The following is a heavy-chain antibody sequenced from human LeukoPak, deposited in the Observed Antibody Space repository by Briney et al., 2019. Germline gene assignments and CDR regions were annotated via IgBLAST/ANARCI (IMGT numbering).Heavy chain of an antibody. CDR2: ISGSGGST. V-gene: IGHV3-23*01. CDR1: GFSFSIYW. J-gene: IGHJ3*02. CDR3: ANTRAAAGRKVDI. Sequence: PGGSLRLSCAASGFSFSIYWMSWVRQAPGKGLEWVSAISGSGGSTYYADSVKGRFTISRDNSKNTLYLQMNSLRAEDTAVYYCANTRAAAGRKVDIWGQGTMVTVSS. D-gene: IGHD6-13*01.